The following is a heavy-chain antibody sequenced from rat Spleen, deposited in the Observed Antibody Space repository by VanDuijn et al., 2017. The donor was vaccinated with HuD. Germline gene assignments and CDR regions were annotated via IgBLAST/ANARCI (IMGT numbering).Heavy chain of an antibody. V-gene: IGHV5-25*01. CDR3: ARRGYNNYFFDY. CDR1: GFTLSDHY. D-gene: IGHD4-1*01. CDR2: ISTGGGNT. J-gene: IGHJ2*01. Sequence: EVQLVESDGGLVQPGRSLKLSCAASGFTLSDHYMAWVRQTPTKGLEWVASISTGGGNTYYRDSVKGRFTISRDNAKSTPYLKMDSLRSEDTATYYCARRGYNNYFFDYWGRGVMVTVSA.